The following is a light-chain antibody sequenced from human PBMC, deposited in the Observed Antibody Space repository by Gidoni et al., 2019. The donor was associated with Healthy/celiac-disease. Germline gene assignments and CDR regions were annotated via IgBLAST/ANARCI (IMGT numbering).Light chain of an antibody. V-gene: IGLV3-21*02. Sequence: SYVLPQPPSVSVAPGQTARITCGGNNIGSKSVHWYQQEPAQAPVLVVYDDSDRPSGIPERFSGSNSGNTATLTSSRVEAGEEADYYCQVWDSRSDHGVFGGGTKLTVL. CDR3: QVWDSRSDHGV. CDR2: DDS. J-gene: IGLJ3*02. CDR1: NIGSKS.